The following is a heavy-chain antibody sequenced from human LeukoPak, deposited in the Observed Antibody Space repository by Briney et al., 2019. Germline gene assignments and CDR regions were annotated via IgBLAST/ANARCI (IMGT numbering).Heavy chain of an antibody. CDR1: GFSFRSHG. V-gene: IGHV3-23*01. CDR3: AKAPVTTCRGAFCYPFDY. J-gene: IGHJ4*02. Sequence: GGSLRLSCAASGFSFRSHGMSWVRQAPGKGLEWVSAISDTGNTYHADSVKGRFTISRDSSKNTLFLQMNRLRPEDAAVYYCAKAPVTTCRGAFCYPFDYWGLGTLVTVSS. D-gene: IGHD2-15*01. CDR2: ISDTGNT.